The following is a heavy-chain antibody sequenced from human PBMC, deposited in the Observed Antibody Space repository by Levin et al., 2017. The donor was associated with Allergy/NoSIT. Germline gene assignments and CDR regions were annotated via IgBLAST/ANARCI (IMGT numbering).Heavy chain of an antibody. CDR2: IVVGSGNT. CDR3: AAASRTSGYAWYY. V-gene: IGHV1-58*02. D-gene: IGHD5-12*01. J-gene: IGHJ4*02. Sequence: ASVKVSCKASGFTFTSSAMQWVRQARGQRLEWIGWIVVGSGNTNYAQKFQERVTITRDMSTSTAYMELSSLRSEDTAVYYCAAASRTSGYAWYYWGQGTLVTVSS. CDR1: GFTFTSSA.